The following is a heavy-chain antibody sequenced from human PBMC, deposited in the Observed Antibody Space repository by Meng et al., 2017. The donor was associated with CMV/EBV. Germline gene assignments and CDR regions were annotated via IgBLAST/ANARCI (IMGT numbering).Heavy chain of an antibody. Sequence: QGQLVESGGVLVKPGGSLTHTCAASGFTFSDYYMSWIRQAPGTGLEWVSYISSSSSYTNYADSVKGRFTISRDNAKNSLYLQMNSLRAEDTAVYYCARGDRDSPTNDHSGYWGQGTLVTVSS. V-gene: IGHV3-11*06. CDR1: GFTFSDYY. J-gene: IGHJ4*02. D-gene: IGHD1-1*01. CDR2: ISSSSSYT. CDR3: ARGDRDSPTNDHSGY.